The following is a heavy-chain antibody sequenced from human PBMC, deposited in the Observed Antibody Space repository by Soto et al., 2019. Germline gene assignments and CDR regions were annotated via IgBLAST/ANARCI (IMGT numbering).Heavy chain of an antibody. J-gene: IGHJ4*02. D-gene: IGHD1-26*01. CDR2: IKSKTDGGTT. CDR1: GFTFSNAW. Sequence: EVQLVESGGGLVKPGGSLRLSCAASGFTFSNAWMSWVRQAPGKGLEWVGRIKSKTDGGTTDYAAPVKGRFTISRXXSKNTLYLQMNSLKTEDTAVYYCTTDRLGGRYSPYWGQGTLVTVSS. V-gene: IGHV3-15*01. CDR3: TTDRLGGRYSPY.